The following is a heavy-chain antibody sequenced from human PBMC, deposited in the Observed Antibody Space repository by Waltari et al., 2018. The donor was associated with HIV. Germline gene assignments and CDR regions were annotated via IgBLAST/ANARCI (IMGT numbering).Heavy chain of an antibody. Sequence: EVQLVESGGGLVQPGGSLSLSCAASGFTFSSYWIRWVRKAPGKGLEWVANIKQDGSEIYYVDSVKGRFTISRDNAKNSLYLQMNSLRAEDTAVYFCARRGGRSSPLGYWGQGTLVTVSS. CDR2: IKQDGSEI. CDR1: GFTFSSYW. V-gene: IGHV3-7*01. D-gene: IGHD6-13*01. CDR3: ARRGGRSSPLGY. J-gene: IGHJ4*02.